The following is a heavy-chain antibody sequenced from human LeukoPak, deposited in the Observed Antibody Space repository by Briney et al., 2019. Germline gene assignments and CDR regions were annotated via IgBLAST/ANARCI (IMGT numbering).Heavy chain of an antibody. D-gene: IGHD3-3*01. CDR2: TDGGRDNT. V-gene: IGHV3-23*01. J-gene: IGHJ3*01. Sequence: GGSLRLSCAASGFTLSNNAMAWVRQAPGKGLEWVSGTDGGRDNTHYADSVKGRFTISRDSSKNALYLQMNSLRVEDTAVYYCAKDILGWTFDVWGQGTLVTVS. CDR3: AKDILGWTFDV. CDR1: GFTLSNNA.